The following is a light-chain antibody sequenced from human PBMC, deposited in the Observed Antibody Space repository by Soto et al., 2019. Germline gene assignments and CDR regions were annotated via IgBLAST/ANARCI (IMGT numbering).Light chain of an antibody. Sequence: QSVLTQPASVSGSPGQSITISCTGTSSDVGNYNYVSWYQQHPGKAPKLMISEVSNRPSGVSNRFSGSKSGNTASLTISGLQADDESDYYCSSYTTSSTWVFGGGTKLTVL. CDR2: EVS. V-gene: IGLV2-14*01. J-gene: IGLJ3*02. CDR1: SSDVGNYNY. CDR3: SSYTTSSTWV.